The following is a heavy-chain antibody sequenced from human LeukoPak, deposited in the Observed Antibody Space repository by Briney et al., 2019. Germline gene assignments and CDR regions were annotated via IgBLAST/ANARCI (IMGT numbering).Heavy chain of an antibody. V-gene: IGHV3-7*04. CDR2: IKKDGSEK. Sequence: GGSLRLSCAASGFXFSSYWISWVRQAPGKGLEWVANIKKDGSEKNYADSAKGRFTISRDNAKNSLYLQMNSLRAEDTAVYYCARDVVVVPLYWGRGTLVTVSS. D-gene: IGHD3-22*01. CDR3: ARDVVVVPLY. J-gene: IGHJ4*02. CDR1: GFXFSSYW.